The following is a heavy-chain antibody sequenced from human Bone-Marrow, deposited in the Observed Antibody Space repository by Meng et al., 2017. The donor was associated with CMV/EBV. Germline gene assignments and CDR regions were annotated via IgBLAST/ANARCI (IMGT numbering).Heavy chain of an antibody. J-gene: IGHJ5*02. CDR3: ARDPESGSHSAWFDP. D-gene: IGHD1-26*01. CDR1: GCTFSSYA. V-gene: IGHV3-30-3*01. CDR2: ISYDGSNK. Sequence: SGCTFSSYAMHWVRQAPGKGLEWVAVISYDGSNKYYADSVKGRFTISRDNSKNTLYLQMNSLRAEDTAVYYCARDPESGSHSAWFDPWGQGTLVTVSS.